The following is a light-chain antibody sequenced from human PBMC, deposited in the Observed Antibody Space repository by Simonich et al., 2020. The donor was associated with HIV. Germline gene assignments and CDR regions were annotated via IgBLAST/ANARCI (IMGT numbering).Light chain of an antibody. CDR1: QSLLHSDGKTY. CDR3: MQSVQLPIT. J-gene: IGKJ5*01. CDR2: EVS. Sequence: DIVMTQTLLSLSVTPGQPAYISCNSSQSLLHSDGKTYLYWYLQKPGQSPHLLIHEVSNRFSGVPDMFSGSGSGTDFTLKISRVEAEDIGLYYCMQSVQLPITFGQGTRLEIK. V-gene: IGKV2D-29*02.